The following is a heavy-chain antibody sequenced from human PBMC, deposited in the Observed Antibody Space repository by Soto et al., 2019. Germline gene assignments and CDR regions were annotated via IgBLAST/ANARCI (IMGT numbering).Heavy chain of an antibody. D-gene: IGHD5-18*01. CDR2: ISYDGSNK. Sequence: QVQLVESGGGVVQPGRSLRLSCAASGFTFSSYGMHWVRQAPGKGLEWVAVISYDGSNKYYADSVKGRFTISRDNSKNTLYLQMNSLRAEDTAVYYCAKSGYSDGQGNYYYGMDVWGQGTTVTVSS. CDR1: GFTFSSYG. J-gene: IGHJ6*02. CDR3: AKSGYSDGQGNYYYGMDV. V-gene: IGHV3-30*18.